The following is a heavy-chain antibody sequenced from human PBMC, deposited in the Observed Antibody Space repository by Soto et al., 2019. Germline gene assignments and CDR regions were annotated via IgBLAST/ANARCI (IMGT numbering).Heavy chain of an antibody. V-gene: IGHV4-31*03. J-gene: IGHJ6*02. CDR2: IYYSGST. Sequence: QVKLQESGPGLVKPSQTLSLTCTVSGGSISSGGYYWSWIRQHPGKGLEWIGYIYYSGSTYYNPSLKSRVTISVDTSKNQFSLKLSSVTAADTAVYYCARDGPYYDSSGYYSDYYYYGMDVWGQGTTVTVSS. D-gene: IGHD3-22*01. CDR1: GGSISSGGYY. CDR3: ARDGPYYDSSGYYSDYYYYGMDV.